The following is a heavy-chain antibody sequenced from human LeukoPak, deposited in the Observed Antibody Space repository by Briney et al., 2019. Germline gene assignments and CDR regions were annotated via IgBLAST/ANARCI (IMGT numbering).Heavy chain of an antibody. V-gene: IGHV3-48*01. CDR1: GFVFSDYS. Sequence: GGSLRLSCAASGFVFSDYSMNWVRQAPGKGLEWVANIRGSGSGMGYGSYYGDSVKGRFTISRDNAKTSLYLQMNSLRADDTALYFCARDHESDGYPTSDYWGQGTLVTVSS. CDR2: IRGSGSGMGYGS. D-gene: IGHD3-22*01. CDR3: ARDHESDGYPTSDY. J-gene: IGHJ4*02.